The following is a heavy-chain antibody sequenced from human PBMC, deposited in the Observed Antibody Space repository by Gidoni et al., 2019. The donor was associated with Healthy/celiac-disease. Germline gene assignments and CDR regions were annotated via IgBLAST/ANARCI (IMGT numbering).Heavy chain of an antibody. J-gene: IGHJ4*02. Sequence: QLQLVQSGAAVKKPGASVTVSCKASGYTITGYYMHWVRQAPGQGLEWLGWINPNSGGTNYAQKFQGRVTMTRDTSISTAYMELSRLRSDDTAVYYCARFDSSGYLLDYWGQGTLVTVSS. CDR1: GYTITGYY. CDR2: INPNSGGT. CDR3: ARFDSSGYLLDY. D-gene: IGHD3-22*01. V-gene: IGHV1-2*02.